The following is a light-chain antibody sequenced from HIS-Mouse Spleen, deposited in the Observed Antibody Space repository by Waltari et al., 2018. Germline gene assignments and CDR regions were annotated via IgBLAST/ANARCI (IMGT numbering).Light chain of an antibody. J-gene: IGLJ3*02. CDR2: RNN. CDR3: AAWDDSLSGPWV. V-gene: IGLV1-47*01. Sequence: QSVLTQPPSASGTPGQRVTNSRSGSIPTIGSNYADCYPQPPGPAPKHLIYRNNQRPSGVPDRFSGSKSGTSASLAISGLRSEDEADYYCAAWDDSLSGPWVFGGGTKLTVL. CDR1: IPTIGSNY.